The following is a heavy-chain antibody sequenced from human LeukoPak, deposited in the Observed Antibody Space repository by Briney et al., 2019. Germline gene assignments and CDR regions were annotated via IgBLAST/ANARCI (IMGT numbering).Heavy chain of an antibody. CDR1: GYTFTGYY. J-gene: IGHJ4*02. CDR3: ARVVEQLVQGNDY. CDR2: INPNSGGT. Sequence: GASVKVSCKTSGYTFTGYYMHWVRQAPGQGLEWMGWINPNSGGTNYAQKLQGRVTMTTDTSTSTAYMELRSLRSDDTAVYYCARVVEQLVQGNDYWGQGTLVTVSS. V-gene: IGHV1-2*02. D-gene: IGHD6-6*01.